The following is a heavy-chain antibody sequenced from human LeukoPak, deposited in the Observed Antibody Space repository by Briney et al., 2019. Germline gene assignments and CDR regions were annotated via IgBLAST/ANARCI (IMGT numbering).Heavy chain of an antibody. J-gene: IGHJ4*02. D-gene: IGHD6-19*01. CDR2: KSYDGSNK. Sequence: GGSLRLSCAASGFTFSSYGMHWVRQAPGKGLEWGAVKSYDGSNKYYADSVKGRFTISRDNSKNTLYLQMNSLRAEDTAVYYCASSSSGWYSSGFDYWGQGTLVTVSS. CDR3: ASSSSGWYSSGFDY. CDR1: GFTFSSYG. V-gene: IGHV3-30*19.